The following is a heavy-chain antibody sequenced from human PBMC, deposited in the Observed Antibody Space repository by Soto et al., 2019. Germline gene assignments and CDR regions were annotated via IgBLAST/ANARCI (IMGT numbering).Heavy chain of an antibody. CDR2: IYYSGST. J-gene: IGHJ4*02. D-gene: IGHD2-15*01. Sequence: QVQLQESGPGLVKPSETLSLTCTVSGGSISSYYWSWIRQPPGKGLEWIGYIYYSGSTNYNPSLKSRVPISGDTSMNPFSRRLSSVTAADTAVYYCAGTRRYCSGGRCPTVVAYWGQGTLVTVYS. V-gene: IGHV4-59*01. CDR1: GGSISSYY. CDR3: AGTRRYCSGGRCPTVVAY.